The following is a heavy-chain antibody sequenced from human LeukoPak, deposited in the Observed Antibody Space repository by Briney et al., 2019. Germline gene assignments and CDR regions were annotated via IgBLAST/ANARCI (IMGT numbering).Heavy chain of an antibody. CDR3: TSLRFDY. J-gene: IGHJ4*02. V-gene: IGHV3-23*01. CDR1: GFTFSSYD. Sequence: GGSLRLSCAASGFTFSSYDINWVRQAPGKGLEWVSGISNSGGYTYYADSVKGRFTISRDNSRNTVYLLMNSLRGEDTAVYYCTSLRFDYWGQGALVTVSS. CDR2: ISNSGGYT.